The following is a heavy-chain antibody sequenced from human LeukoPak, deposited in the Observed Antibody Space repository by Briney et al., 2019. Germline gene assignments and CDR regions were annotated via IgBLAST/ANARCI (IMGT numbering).Heavy chain of an antibody. CDR2: IRSKAYGGTT. V-gene: IGHV3-49*04. CDR1: GFTFGDYA. CDR3: TRDYGGNSY. D-gene: IGHD4-23*01. Sequence: GGSLRLSCTASGFTFGDYAMSWVRQAPGKGLEWVGFIRSKAYGGTTEYAASVKGRFTISRDDSKSIAYLQMNSLETEDTAVYYCTRDYGGNSYWGQGTLVTVSS. J-gene: IGHJ4*02.